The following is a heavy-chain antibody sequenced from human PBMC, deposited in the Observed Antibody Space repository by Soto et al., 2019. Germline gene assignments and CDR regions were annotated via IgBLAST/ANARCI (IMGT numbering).Heavy chain of an antibody. D-gene: IGHD6-13*01. CDR3: ARRIAAAGTFDYYGMDV. V-gene: IGHV3-33*01. J-gene: IGHJ6*02. Sequence: QVQLVESGGGVVQPGRSLRLSCAASGFTFSSYGMHWVRQAPGKGLEWVAVIWYDGSNKYYADSVKGRFTISRDNSKNXXYLQMNSRRAEDTAVYYCARRIAAAGTFDYYGMDVWGQGTTVTVSS. CDR2: IWYDGSNK. CDR1: GFTFSSYG.